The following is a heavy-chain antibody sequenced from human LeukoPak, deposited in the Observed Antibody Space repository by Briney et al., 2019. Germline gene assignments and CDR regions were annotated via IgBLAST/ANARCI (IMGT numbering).Heavy chain of an antibody. CDR3: AREAYYDSSGSDY. CDR2: ISSSSSYI. D-gene: IGHD3-22*01. J-gene: IGHJ4*02. V-gene: IGHV3-21*01. CDR1: GFTFSSYS. Sequence: TGGSLRLSCVASGFTFSSYSMNWVRQAPGKGLEWVSSISSSSSYIYYADSVKGRFTISRDNAKNSLYLQMNSLRAEDTAVYYCAREAYYDSSGSDYWGQGTLVTVSS.